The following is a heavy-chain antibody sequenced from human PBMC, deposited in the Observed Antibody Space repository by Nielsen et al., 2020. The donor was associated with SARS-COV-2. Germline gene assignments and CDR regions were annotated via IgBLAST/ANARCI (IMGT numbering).Heavy chain of an antibody. V-gene: IGHV3-11*04. D-gene: IGHD3-9*01. CDR1: GFTFSDYY. J-gene: IGHJ6*02. CDR2: ISSSGSTI. Sequence: GGSLRLSCAASGFTFSDYYMSWIRQAPGKGLEWVSYISSSGSTIYYADSVKGRFTISRDNAKNTLYLQMNSLRAEDTAVYYCAREDYDILTGYFKGMDVWGQGTTVTVSS. CDR3: AREDYDILTGYFKGMDV.